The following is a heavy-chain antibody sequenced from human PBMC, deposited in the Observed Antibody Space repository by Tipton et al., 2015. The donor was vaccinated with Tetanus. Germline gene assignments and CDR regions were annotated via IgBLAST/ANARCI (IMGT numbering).Heavy chain of an antibody. CDR1: GFTFDDYA. CDR3: ARRSLTNYGLDV. V-gene: IGHV3-9*01. J-gene: IGHJ6*02. Sequence: RSLRLSCAASGFTFDDYAMHWVRQAPGKGLEWVSSIGWYSGGIAYADSVKGRFTISRDHAKNTVYLQMNSLRAEDTAVYFCARRSLTNYGLDVWGQGTPVTVSS. D-gene: IGHD1-1*01. CDR2: IGWYSGGI.